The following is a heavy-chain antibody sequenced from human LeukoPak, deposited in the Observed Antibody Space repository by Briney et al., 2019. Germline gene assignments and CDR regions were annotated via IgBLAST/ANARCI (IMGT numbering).Heavy chain of an antibody. J-gene: IGHJ4*02. D-gene: IGHD3-22*01. CDR2: IWYDGSIK. Sequence: PGGSLRLSCAASGFTFNNYGMHWVRQAPGKGLEWVAVIWYDGSIKYYADSVKGRFTISRDNSKNTLYLQMNSLTVEDTAVYYCARDRNTYYNSNNYYTLGDYWGQGTLVTVSS. CDR1: GFTFNNYG. CDR3: ARDRNTYYNSNNYYTLGDY. V-gene: IGHV3-33*01.